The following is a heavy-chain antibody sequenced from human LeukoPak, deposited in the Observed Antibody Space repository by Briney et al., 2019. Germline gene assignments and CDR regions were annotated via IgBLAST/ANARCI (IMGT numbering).Heavy chain of an antibody. CDR1: GGSISSGSYY. D-gene: IGHD3-10*01. Sequence: NSSETLSLTCTVSGGSISSGSYYWSWIRQPAGKGLEWIGRIYTSGSTNYNPSLKSRVTISVDTSKNQFSLKLSSVTAADTAVYYCARAPRYGVRGVYFDYWGQGTLVTVSS. CDR3: ARAPRYGVRGVYFDY. J-gene: IGHJ4*02. V-gene: IGHV4-61*02. CDR2: IYTSGST.